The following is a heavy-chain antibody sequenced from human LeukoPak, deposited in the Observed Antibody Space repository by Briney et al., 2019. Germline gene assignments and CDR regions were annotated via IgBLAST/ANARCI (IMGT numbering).Heavy chain of an antibody. J-gene: IGHJ4*02. V-gene: IGHV4-34*01. D-gene: IGHD4/OR15-4a*01. Sequence: SDTLSLTCAVYGGSFSGYYWSWIRQPPGKGLEWIGEINHSGSTNYNPSLKSRVTISVDTSKNQFSLKLSSVTAADTAVYYCARKGRAQGLNWGQGTLVTVSS. CDR2: INHSGST. CDR3: ARKGRAQGLN. CDR1: GGSFSGYY.